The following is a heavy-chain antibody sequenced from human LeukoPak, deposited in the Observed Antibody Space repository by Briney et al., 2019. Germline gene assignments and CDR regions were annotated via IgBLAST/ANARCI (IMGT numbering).Heavy chain of an antibody. CDR2: IYCSGST. CDR1: GGSISSYY. Sequence: SETLSLTCTVSGGSISSYYWSWIRQPPGKGLEWIGYIYCSGSTNYNPSLKSRVTISVDTSKNQFSLKLSSVTAADTAVYYCARDNLNWFDPWGQGTLVTVSS. V-gene: IGHV4-59*01. J-gene: IGHJ5*02. CDR3: ARDNLNWFDP.